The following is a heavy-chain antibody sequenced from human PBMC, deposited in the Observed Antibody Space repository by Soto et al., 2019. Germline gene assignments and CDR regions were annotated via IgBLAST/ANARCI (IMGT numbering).Heavy chain of an antibody. D-gene: IGHD2-21*01. CDR1: GGSFSGYY. CDR2: INHSGST. V-gene: IGHV4-34*01. Sequence: SETLSLTCAVYGGSFSGYYWTWIRQPPGTGLEWIGEINHSGSTNYNPSLKSRVTISVDTSKNQFSLKLTSVTAADTAVYYCERDSVALYYYYYGMDVWGQGTTVTVSS. CDR3: ERDSVALYYYYYGMDV. J-gene: IGHJ6*02.